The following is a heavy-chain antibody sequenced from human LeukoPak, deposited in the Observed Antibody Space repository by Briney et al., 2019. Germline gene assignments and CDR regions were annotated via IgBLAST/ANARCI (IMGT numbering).Heavy chain of an antibody. D-gene: IGHD6-13*01. Sequence: GGSLRLSCAASGFTFSSYGMHWVRQAPGKGLEWVAVISYDGSNKYYADSVKGRFTISRDNSKNTLYLQMNSLRAEDTAVYYCAKDSAAAGIDYWGQGTLVTVSS. CDR3: AKDSAAAGIDY. CDR2: ISYDGSNK. J-gene: IGHJ4*02. V-gene: IGHV3-30*18. CDR1: GFTFSSYG.